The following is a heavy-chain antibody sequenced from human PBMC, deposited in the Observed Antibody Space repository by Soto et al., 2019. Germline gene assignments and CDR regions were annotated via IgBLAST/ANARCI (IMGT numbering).Heavy chain of an antibody. D-gene: IGHD2-15*01. CDR3: ARAAVRGYCTISSCLHFDI. CDR2: IYHSGNT. J-gene: IGHJ3*02. V-gene: IGHV4-4*02. CDR1: SGSISTSNW. Sequence: QVQLQESGPGLVKPSGTLSLTCVVSSGSISTSNWWSWVRQPPGKGLEWIGEIYHSGNTDYNPSPTCRVTISVDQSRNQFSLKLSSVTAADTAMYYCARAAVRGYCTISSCLHFDIWGQGTMVTVSS.